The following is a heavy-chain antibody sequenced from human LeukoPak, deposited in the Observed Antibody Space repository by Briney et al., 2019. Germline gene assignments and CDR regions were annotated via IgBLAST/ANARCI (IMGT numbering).Heavy chain of an antibody. V-gene: IGHV3-9*01. J-gene: IGHJ3*02. CDR2: ISWNSGSI. D-gene: IGHD6-19*01. Sequence: PGGSLRLSCAASGFTFDDYAMHWVRQAPGKGLEWVSGISWNSGSIGYADSVKGRFTISRDNAKNSLYLQMNSLRAEDTALYYCAKDSSGWRDAFDIWGQGTMATVSS. CDR1: GFTFDDYA. CDR3: AKDSSGWRDAFDI.